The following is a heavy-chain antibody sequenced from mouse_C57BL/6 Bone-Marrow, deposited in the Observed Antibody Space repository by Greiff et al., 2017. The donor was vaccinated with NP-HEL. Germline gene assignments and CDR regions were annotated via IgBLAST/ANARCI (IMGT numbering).Heavy chain of an antibody. J-gene: IGHJ3*01. CDR2: IDPENGDT. D-gene: IGHD2-3*01. CDR3: TTNDGSFAY. CDR1: GFNIKDDY. Sequence: DVKLQESGAELVRPGASVKLSCTASGFNIKDDYMHWVKQRPEQGLEWIGWIDPENGDTEYASKFQGKATITADTSSNTAYLQLSSLTSEDTAVYYCTTNDGSFAYWGQGTLVTVSA. V-gene: IGHV14-4*01.